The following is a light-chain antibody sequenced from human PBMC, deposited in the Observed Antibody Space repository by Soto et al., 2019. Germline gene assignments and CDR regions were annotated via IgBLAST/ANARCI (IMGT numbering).Light chain of an antibody. CDR1: QTVTSNY. CDR3: QQYGSSPGT. Sequence: EIVLTHSPGTLSSSPGERATLSCMASQTVTSNYLAWYQQKPGQAPSLLFFGASIRATGLPDRFSCGGSGTDFTLTISRLEPEDFEVYYCQQYGSSPGTFGQGTKVDIK. V-gene: IGKV3-20*01. CDR2: GAS. J-gene: IGKJ1*01.